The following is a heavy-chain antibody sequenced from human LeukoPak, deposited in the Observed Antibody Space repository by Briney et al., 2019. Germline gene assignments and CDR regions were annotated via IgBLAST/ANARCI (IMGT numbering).Heavy chain of an antibody. D-gene: IGHD5-18*01. CDR1: GGSISSYY. CDR3: ARVGDSFGLYYFDY. J-gene: IGHJ4*02. Sequence: PSETLSLTCTVSGGSISSYYWSWIRQPAGKGPEWIGRIYTSGSTNYNPSLKSRVTMSVDTSKNQFSLKLSSVTAADTAVYYCARVGDSFGLYYFDYWGQGTLVTVSS. V-gene: IGHV4-4*07. CDR2: IYTSGST.